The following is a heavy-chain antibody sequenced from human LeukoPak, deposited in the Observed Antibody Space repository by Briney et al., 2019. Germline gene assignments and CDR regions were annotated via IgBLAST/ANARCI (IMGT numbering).Heavy chain of an antibody. CDR2: IWHDGRNK. CDR1: GFTFSSFG. D-gene: IGHD5-18*01. Sequence: PGGSLRLSCVASGFTFSSFGMHWVRQAPGKGLEWVAVIWHDGRNKYYGDSVKGRFSISRDNSKNSLYLQMDSLRAEDTAVYYCAKGSGYRYGYSYDYWGQGTQVTVSS. CDR3: AKGSGYRYGYSYDY. V-gene: IGHV3-33*06. J-gene: IGHJ4*02.